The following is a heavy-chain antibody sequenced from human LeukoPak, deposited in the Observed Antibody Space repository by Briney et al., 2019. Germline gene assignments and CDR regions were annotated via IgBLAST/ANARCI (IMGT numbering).Heavy chain of an antibody. CDR2: ISGSSVTI. Sequence: GGSLRLSCAASGFTFSTYSMNWVRQAPGKGLEWVSYISGSSVTIYYADSVKGRFTISRDNPKTSLYLQMNSLRAEDTAIYYCARRSEFGVLYYMDVWGKGTTVTVSS. CDR3: ARRSEFGVLYYMDV. CDR1: GFTFSTYS. V-gene: IGHV3-48*04. D-gene: IGHD3-16*01. J-gene: IGHJ6*03.